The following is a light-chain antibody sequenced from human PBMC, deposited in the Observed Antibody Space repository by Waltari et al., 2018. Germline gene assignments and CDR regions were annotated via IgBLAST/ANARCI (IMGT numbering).Light chain of an antibody. Sequence: QSALTQPASVSGSPGQSITISCTGTSSDVGTYNFVSWYQQVPGKAPKLLIYEGGKRPSGVSNRFSGSKSGNTASLTISGLQAEDEADYYCCSLAGGSPYVFGTGTKVTVL. CDR3: CSLAGGSPYV. CDR1: SSDVGTYNF. J-gene: IGLJ1*01. CDR2: EGG. V-gene: IGLV2-23*01.